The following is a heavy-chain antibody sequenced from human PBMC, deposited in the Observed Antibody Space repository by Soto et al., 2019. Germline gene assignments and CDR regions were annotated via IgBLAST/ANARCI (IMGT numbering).Heavy chain of an antibody. V-gene: IGHV4-34*01. Sequence: PSETLSLTCAVYGGSFSGYYWSWIRQPPRKGLEWIGEINHRGSTNYNPSLKSRVTISVDTSKNQFSLKLSSVTAADTAVYYCAKVXIMIAMVGGMDVWGQGTTVTVSS. J-gene: IGHJ6*02. CDR1: GGSFSGYY. CDR2: INHRGST. CDR3: AKVXIMIAMVGGMDV. D-gene: IGHD5-18*01.